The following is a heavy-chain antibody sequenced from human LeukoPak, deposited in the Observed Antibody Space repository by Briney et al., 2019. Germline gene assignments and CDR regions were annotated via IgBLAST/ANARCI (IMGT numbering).Heavy chain of an antibody. CDR1: GFTFSSYG. Sequence: GGSLRLSCAASGFTFSSYGMHWVRQAPGKGLEWVAVIWSDGNNKDYADSVKGRFTISRDNSKNTLYLQMISLRAEDTAVYYCARDQGYCTTTSCYSAGGYFDYWGQGALVTVSS. CDR2: IWSDGNNK. V-gene: IGHV3-33*08. D-gene: IGHD2-2*02. J-gene: IGHJ4*02. CDR3: ARDQGYCTTTSCYSAGGYFDY.